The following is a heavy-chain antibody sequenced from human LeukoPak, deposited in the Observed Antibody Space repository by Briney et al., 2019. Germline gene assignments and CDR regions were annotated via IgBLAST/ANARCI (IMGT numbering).Heavy chain of an antibody. Sequence: ASVKVSCKASGYTFTTYYMHWVRQAPGQGLEWIGIINPSGGSASYTQKFQGRVTMTRDTSTSTVYMELSSLRSEDTAVYYCARDRRDYFDGRGYYYPLGYWGQGTLVTVSS. CDR2: INPSGGSA. CDR3: ARDRRDYFDGRGYYYPLGY. J-gene: IGHJ4*02. V-gene: IGHV1-46*01. CDR1: GYTFTTYY. D-gene: IGHD3-22*01.